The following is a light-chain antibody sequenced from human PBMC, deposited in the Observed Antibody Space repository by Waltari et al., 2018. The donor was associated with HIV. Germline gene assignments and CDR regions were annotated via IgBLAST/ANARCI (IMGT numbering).Light chain of an antibody. CDR2: SNP. Sequence: QPVLTQLPSVSGTPGQTVTISCSGSDSNIGTSSVYWYQVLPGTTPRLLIFSNPERPSGLPGRFSLSKSGASASLTIFGLRSEDEADYYCSTWDKTQSAQVFGGGTKLTVL. J-gene: IGLJ3*02. CDR1: DSNIGTSS. V-gene: IGLV1-47*01. CDR3: STWDKTQSAQV.